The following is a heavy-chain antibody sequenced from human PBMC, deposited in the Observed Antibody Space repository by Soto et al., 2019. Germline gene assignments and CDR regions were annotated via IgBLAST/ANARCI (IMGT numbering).Heavy chain of an antibody. V-gene: IGHV3-74*01. D-gene: IGHD6-19*01. CDR1: GFTFRNYW. CDR2: INADGTTI. Sequence: EVHLVESGGGLVQPGGSLRLSCATSGFTFRNYWMHLVRQVPGKGLVWVSRINADGTTINYADSVKGRFTISRDNAKNTLYLQMNSLRAEDTAVYYCSGLPYWGQGTLVTVSP. CDR3: SGLPY. J-gene: IGHJ4*02.